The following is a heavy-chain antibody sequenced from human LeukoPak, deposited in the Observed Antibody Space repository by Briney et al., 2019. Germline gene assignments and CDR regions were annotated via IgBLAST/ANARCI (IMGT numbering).Heavy chain of an antibody. Sequence: ASVRDSCKASGYTFTVYYMHWVRPALEPGLEWMGWINPNSGGTNYAQKFQGRVTMTRDTSISTAYMELSRLRSDDTAVYYCARGWFGTMVRGVIITPPFDPWGQGTLVTVSS. J-gene: IGHJ5*02. CDR2: INPNSGGT. CDR3: ARGWFGTMVRGVIITPPFDP. V-gene: IGHV1-2*02. CDR1: GYTFTVYY. D-gene: IGHD3-10*01.